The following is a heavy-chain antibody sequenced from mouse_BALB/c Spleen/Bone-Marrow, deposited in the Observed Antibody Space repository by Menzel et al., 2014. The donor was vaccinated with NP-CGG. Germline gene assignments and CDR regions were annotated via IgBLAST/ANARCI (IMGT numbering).Heavy chain of an antibody. J-gene: IGHJ4*01. CDR1: GYRFTSYY. V-gene: IGHV1-66*01. CDR2: IFPVSVNN. CDR3: ARGKDAMDY. Sequence: QVQLKESGPELVKPGASVKISCKASGYRFTSYYIHWVKQRPGQGLEWIGWIFPVSVNNKCNEKFKGKATLTADTSSSTAYMQLSSLTSEDSAVYFCARGKDAMDYWGQGTSVTVSS.